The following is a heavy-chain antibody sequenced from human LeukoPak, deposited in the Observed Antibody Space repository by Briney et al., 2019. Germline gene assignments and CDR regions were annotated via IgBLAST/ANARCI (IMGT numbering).Heavy chain of an antibody. Sequence: GGSLRLSCLASGYTFSSYSITWVRQAPGKGLEWVSSISVRSNYIYYADSVRGRFRISRDDARDSLYLQMNSLRAEDTAVYYCVRLRRNSDTSGFYYYYDFWGQGTLVTVSS. V-gene: IGHV3-21*01. CDR2: ISVRSNYI. CDR3: VRLRRNSDTSGFYYYYDF. D-gene: IGHD3-22*01. CDR1: GYTFSSYS. J-gene: IGHJ4*02.